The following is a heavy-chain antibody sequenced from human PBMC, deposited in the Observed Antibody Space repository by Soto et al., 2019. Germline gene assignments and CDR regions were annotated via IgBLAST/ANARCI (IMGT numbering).Heavy chain of an antibody. J-gene: IGHJ4*02. CDR3: ARPQGLYYFDY. Sequence: GGSLRLSCAASGFTFSSYAMHWVRQAPGKGLEWVAVISYDGSNKYYADSVKGRFTISRDNSKNTLYLQMNSLRAEDTAVYYCARPQGLYYFDYWGQGTLVTGSS. D-gene: IGHD6-19*01. CDR1: GFTFSSYA. V-gene: IGHV3-30-3*01. CDR2: ISYDGSNK.